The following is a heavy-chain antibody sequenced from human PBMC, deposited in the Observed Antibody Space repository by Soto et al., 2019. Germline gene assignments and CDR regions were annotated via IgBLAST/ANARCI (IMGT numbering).Heavy chain of an antibody. CDR3: ANSEVAGEIDY. V-gene: IGHV3-30-3*01. Sequence: PGGSLRLSCAASGFTFSSYAMHWVRQAPGKGLEWVAVISYDGSNKYYADSVKGRFTISRDNSKNTLYLQMNSLRAEDTAVYYCANSEVAGEIDYWGQGTLVTVSS. CDR2: ISYDGSNK. CDR1: GFTFSSYA. J-gene: IGHJ4*02. D-gene: IGHD6-19*01.